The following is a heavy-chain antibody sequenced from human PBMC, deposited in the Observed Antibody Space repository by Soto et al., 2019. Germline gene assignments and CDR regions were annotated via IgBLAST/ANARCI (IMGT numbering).Heavy chain of an antibody. V-gene: IGHV4-31*03. CDR1: GGPFSRGGYY. D-gene: IGHD3-3*01. CDR3: ARGKYYEPNWFDP. Sequence: SETLSLTCTVSGGPFSRGGYYWSWIRQHPGKGLECIGYIFYTGSTYYNPTLKSRVTMSVDTSKRQFSLRLSSVTAADTAVYYCARGKYYEPNWFDPWGQGTLVTVSS. CDR2: IFYTGST. J-gene: IGHJ5*02.